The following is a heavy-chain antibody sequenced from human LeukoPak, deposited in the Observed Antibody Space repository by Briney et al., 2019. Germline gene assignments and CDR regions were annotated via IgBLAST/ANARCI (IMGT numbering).Heavy chain of an antibody. CDR1: GGSISSYY. CDR2: IYTSGST. D-gene: IGHD2-2*01. V-gene: IGHV4-4*07. CDR3: ARDGCSSTSCYRSAFDI. Sequence: KPSETLSLTCTVSGGSISSYYWSWIRQPPGKGLEWIGRIYTSGSTNYNPSLKSRVTMSVDTSKNQFSLKLSSVTAADTAVYYCARDGCSSTSCYRSAFDIWGQGTMVTVSS. J-gene: IGHJ3*02.